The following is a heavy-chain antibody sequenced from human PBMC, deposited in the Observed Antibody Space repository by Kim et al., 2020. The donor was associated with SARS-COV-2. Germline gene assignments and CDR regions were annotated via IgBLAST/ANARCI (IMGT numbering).Heavy chain of an antibody. V-gene: IGHV1-69*13. CDR1: GGTFSSYA. CDR3: ARELALSRGANWFDP. J-gene: IGHJ5*02. D-gene: IGHD3-10*01. CDR2: IIPIFGTA. Sequence: SVNVSCKASGGTFSSYAISWVRQAPGQGLEWMGGIIPIFGTANYAQKFQGRVTITADESTSTAYMELSSLRSEDTAVYYCARELALSRGANWFDPWGQGTLVTVSS.